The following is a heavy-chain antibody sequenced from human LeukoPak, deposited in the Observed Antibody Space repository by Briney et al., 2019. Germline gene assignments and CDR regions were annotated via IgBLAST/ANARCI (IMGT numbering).Heavy chain of an antibody. CDR2: IYQYGST. Sequence: SETLSLTCAVSGYSISSGYYWGWIRQPPGKGLEWIGTIYQYGSTYYNPSFKSRVTISVDTSKNQFSLKLSSVTAADTAVYYCARHRSPDGSTSCYNDWGQGTLVTVSS. D-gene: IGHD2-2*02. CDR3: ARHRSPDGSTSCYND. J-gene: IGHJ4*02. V-gene: IGHV4-38-2*01. CDR1: GYSISSGYY.